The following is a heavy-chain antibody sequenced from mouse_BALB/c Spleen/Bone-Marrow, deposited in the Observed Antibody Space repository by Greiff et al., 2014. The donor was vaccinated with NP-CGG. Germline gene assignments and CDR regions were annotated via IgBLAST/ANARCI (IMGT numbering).Heavy chain of an antibody. V-gene: IGHV5-9-3*01. CDR3: ARQDYYGNSPHWYFDV. CDR1: GFSFSSYA. J-gene: IGHJ1*01. Sequence: EVKAEESGGGLVKPGGSLKLSCAASGFSFSSYAMSWVRQTPEKRLEWVATISSGGSYTYQADSVKGRFTISRDTAKNTLYLQMSSLRSEDTAMYYCARQDYYGNSPHWYFDVWGAGTTVTVSS. CDR2: ISSGGSYT. D-gene: IGHD1-1*01.